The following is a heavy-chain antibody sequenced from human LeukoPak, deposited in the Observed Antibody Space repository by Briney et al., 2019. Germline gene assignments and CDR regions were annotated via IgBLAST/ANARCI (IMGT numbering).Heavy chain of an antibody. CDR2: VSYDGSNK. CDR1: GSTFSSYG. CDR3: AKSLLGGSSGSDY. Sequence: GGSLRLSCAASGSTFSSYGMHWVRQAPGKGLEWVAVVSYDGSNKYYADSVKGRFTISRDNSKNTLYLQMNSLRAEDTALYYCAKSLLGGSSGSDYWGQGTLVTVSS. J-gene: IGHJ4*02. V-gene: IGHV3-30*18. D-gene: IGHD1-26*01.